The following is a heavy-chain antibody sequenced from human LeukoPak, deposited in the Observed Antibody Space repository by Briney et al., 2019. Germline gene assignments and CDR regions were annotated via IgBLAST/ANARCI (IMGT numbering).Heavy chain of an antibody. CDR2: IGIDSGNT. CDR3: ARDYKYAFDN. D-gene: IGHD5-24*01. CDR1: GFTFSDYS. J-gene: IGHJ4*02. Sequence: GGFLRLSCAASGFTFSDYSMNWVRQAPGKGLEWISYIGIDSGNTNYADSVKGRFTISGDKAKNSLYLQMNSLRVEETAVYYCARDYKYAFDNWGQGTLVTVSS. V-gene: IGHV3-48*01.